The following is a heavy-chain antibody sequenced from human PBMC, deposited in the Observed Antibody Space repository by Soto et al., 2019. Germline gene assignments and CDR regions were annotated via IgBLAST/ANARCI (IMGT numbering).Heavy chain of an antibody. Sequence: QVQLVQSGAEVKKPGASVKVSCKASGYTFTSYAMHWVRQAPGQRLEWRGWINAGNGNTKYSQKFQGRVTITRDTSASTAYMELSSLRSEDTAVYYCARGPGGPDGPGDYWGQGTLGTVSS. D-gene: IGHD2-15*01. CDR2: INAGNGNT. CDR3: ARGPGGPDGPGDY. CDR1: GYTFTSYA. V-gene: IGHV1-3*01. J-gene: IGHJ4*02.